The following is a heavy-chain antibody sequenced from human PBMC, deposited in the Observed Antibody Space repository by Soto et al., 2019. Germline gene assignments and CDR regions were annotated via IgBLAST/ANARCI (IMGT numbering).Heavy chain of an antibody. CDR3: VTLHYYDSSPPYY. CDR1: GYSFTSYW. D-gene: IGHD3-22*01. Sequence: GESLKISCKGSGYSFTSYWIGWVRQMPGKGLEWMGIIYPGDSDTRYSPSFQGQVTISTDKSINTAYLQWSSLKASDNAMYYCVTLHYYDSSPPYYWGQGTQVTVSS. V-gene: IGHV5-51*01. CDR2: IYPGDSDT. J-gene: IGHJ4*02.